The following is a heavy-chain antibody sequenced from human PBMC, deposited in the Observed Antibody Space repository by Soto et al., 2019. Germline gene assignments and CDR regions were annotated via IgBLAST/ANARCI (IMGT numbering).Heavy chain of an antibody. V-gene: IGHV4-34*01. CDR3: STRAYDTNGYYRFDP. D-gene: IGHD3-22*01. J-gene: IGHJ5*01. CDR1: GGSFSGHS. CDR2: INRSGRV. Sequence: PXETLSLTCAVYGGSFSGHSWTWIRQSPGKGLEWIGDINRSGRVNYSPSLKSRVTISLDTSKNQFSLTLSAVTAADTAMYYCSTRAYDTNGYYRFDPWGQGTLVTVSS.